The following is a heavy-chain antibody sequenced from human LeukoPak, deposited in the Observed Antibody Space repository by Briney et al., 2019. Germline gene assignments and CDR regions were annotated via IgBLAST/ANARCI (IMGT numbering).Heavy chain of an antibody. D-gene: IGHD3-3*01. Sequence: GGSLRLSCAASGFTFSSYAMSWVRQAPGKGLEWVSAISGSGGSTYYADSVKGRFTISRDNSKDTLYLQMNSLRAEDTAVYYCAKDLDYDFWSGPQFDYWGQGTLVTVSS. V-gene: IGHV3-23*01. CDR1: GFTFSSYA. CDR3: AKDLDYDFWSGPQFDY. J-gene: IGHJ4*02. CDR2: ISGSGGST.